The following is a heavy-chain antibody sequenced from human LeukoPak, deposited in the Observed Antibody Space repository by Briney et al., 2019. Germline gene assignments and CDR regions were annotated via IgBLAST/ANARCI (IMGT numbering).Heavy chain of an antibody. CDR2: IRYDGSNK. CDR3: AKESGADWAVAGTGYFDY. CDR1: GFTFSSYG. Sequence: GGSLRLSCAASGFTFSSYGMHWVRQAPGKGLEWVAFIRYDGSNKYYADPVKGRFTISRDNSKNTLYLQMNSLRAEDTAVYYCAKESGADWAVAGTGYFDYGGQGTLVTVSS. D-gene: IGHD6-19*01. J-gene: IGHJ4*02. V-gene: IGHV3-30*02.